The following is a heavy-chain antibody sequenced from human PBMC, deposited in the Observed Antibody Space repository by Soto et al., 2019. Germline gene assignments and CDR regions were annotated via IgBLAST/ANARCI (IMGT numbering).Heavy chain of an antibody. J-gene: IGHJ4*02. CDR2: ISSNGGST. Sequence: EVQLVESGGGLVQPGGSLRLSCAASGFTFSSYAMHWVRQAPGKGLEYVSAISSNGGSTYYANSVKGRFTISRDNSKNTLYHQMGSLRAEDMAVYYCARRDGYNFDYWGQGTLVTVSS. V-gene: IGHV3-64*01. CDR3: ARRDGYNFDY. D-gene: IGHD5-12*01. CDR1: GFTFSSYA.